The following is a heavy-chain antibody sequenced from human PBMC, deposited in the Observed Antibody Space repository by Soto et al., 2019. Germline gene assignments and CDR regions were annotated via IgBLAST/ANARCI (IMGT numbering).Heavy chain of an antibody. Sequence: QVQLQQWGAGLLKPSETLSLTCAVYGGSFSGYYWSWIRQPPGKGLEWIGEINHSGSTNYNPSLRSRDTISVDTSKNQFSLKLSSVTAADTAVYYCARERIAVAPGRWFDPWGQGTLVTVSS. CDR2: INHSGST. J-gene: IGHJ5*02. CDR3: ARERIAVAPGRWFDP. CDR1: GGSFSGYY. V-gene: IGHV4-34*01. D-gene: IGHD6-19*01.